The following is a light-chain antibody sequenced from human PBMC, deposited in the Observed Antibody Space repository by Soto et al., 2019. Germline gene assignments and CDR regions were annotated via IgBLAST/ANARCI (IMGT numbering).Light chain of an antibody. CDR1: QSVSNSY. J-gene: IGKJ3*01. CDR3: QHYGSSPPFT. Sequence: EIVLTQSPGTLSLSPGDRASLSCRARQSVSNSYLAWYQQKPGQDHRLLIYGTSIRATGIPARFSGSGSGTDFPLTISRLEPEDFAVYYCQHYGSSPPFTFGPGTKVDI. V-gene: IGKV3-20*01. CDR2: GTS.